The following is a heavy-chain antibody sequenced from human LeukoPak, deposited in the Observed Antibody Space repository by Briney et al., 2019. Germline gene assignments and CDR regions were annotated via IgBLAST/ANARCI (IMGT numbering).Heavy chain of an antibody. CDR2: IKPNSGGT. CDR3: ARGPLWFGEYTRTPYNWFDP. CDR1: GYTFTGYY. J-gene: IGHJ5*02. Sequence: ASVKVSRKASGYTFTGYYKHWGRQGPGQGLEWMGWIKPNSGGTNYAQKFQGRVTMTRETSISTAYMELSRLRSDDTAVYYCARGPLWFGEYTRTPYNWFDPWGQGTLVTVSS. D-gene: IGHD3-10*01. V-gene: IGHV1-2*02.